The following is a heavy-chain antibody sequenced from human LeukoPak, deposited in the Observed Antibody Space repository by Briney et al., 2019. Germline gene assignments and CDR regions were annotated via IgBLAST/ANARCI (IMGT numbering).Heavy chain of an antibody. CDR2: IIPIFGTA. CDR1: GGTFSSYA. J-gene: IGHJ5*02. Sequence: GASVKVSCKASGGTFSSYAISWVRQAPGQGLEWMGGIIPIFGTANYAQKFQGRVTITADESTSTAYMELSSLRSEDTAVYYCARAQDTMVRGEWGNWFDPWGQGTLVTVSS. D-gene: IGHD3-10*01. V-gene: IGHV1-69*13. CDR3: ARAQDTMVRGEWGNWFDP.